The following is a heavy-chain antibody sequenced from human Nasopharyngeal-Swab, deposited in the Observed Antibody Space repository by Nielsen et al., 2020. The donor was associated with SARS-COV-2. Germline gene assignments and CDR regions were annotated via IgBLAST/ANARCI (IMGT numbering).Heavy chain of an antibody. V-gene: IGHV3-23*01. Sequence: GGSLRLSCAASGFTFSIYSMRWVRQAPGKVLECVSAISGSGGSTYYADSVKGRFTISRDKSKNTRYLQMNRLRAEDTAVYYCPKDDRRYKWLVDYYYGRDVWGQGTTVTVSS. CDR3: PKDDRRYKWLVDYYYGRDV. CDR1: GFTFSIYS. J-gene: IGHJ6*02. D-gene: IGHD6-19*01. CDR2: ISGSGGST.